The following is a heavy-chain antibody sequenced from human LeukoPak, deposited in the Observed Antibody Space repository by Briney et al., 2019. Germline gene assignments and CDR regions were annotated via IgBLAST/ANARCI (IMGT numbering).Heavy chain of an antibody. J-gene: IGHJ5*02. CDR1: GYTFSTYG. CDR3: ARGPLIAAAGTWFDP. Sequence: GASVKVSCKTSGYTFSTYGITWVRQAPGQGLERMGWINPNSGGTNYAQKFQGRVTMTRDTSISTAYMELSRLRSDDTAVYYCARGPLIAAAGTWFDPWGQGTLVTVSS. D-gene: IGHD6-13*01. CDR2: INPNSGGT. V-gene: IGHV1-2*02.